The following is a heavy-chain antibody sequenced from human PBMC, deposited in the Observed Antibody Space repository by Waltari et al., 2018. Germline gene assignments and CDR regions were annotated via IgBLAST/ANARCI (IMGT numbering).Heavy chain of an antibody. CDR3: ARRGVSSSSIDY. D-gene: IGHD6-6*01. Sequence: QVQLQESGPGLVKPSETLSLTCAVSGYSISSGYYWGWIRQPPGKGLEWIGSIYHSGSTYYNPSLKSRVTISVDTSKNQFSLKLSSVTAADTAVYYCARRGVSSSSIDYWGQGTLVTVSS. J-gene: IGHJ4*02. V-gene: IGHV4-38-2*01. CDR1: GYSISSGYY. CDR2: IYHSGST.